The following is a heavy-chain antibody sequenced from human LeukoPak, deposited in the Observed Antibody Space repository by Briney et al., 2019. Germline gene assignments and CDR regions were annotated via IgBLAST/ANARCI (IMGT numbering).Heavy chain of an antibody. CDR2: ISYDGSNK. V-gene: IGHV3-30*18. CDR1: GXTFXSXX. CDR3: XKDRGSSGWSFDY. J-gene: IGHJ4*02. Sequence: PGGSLRLSCAASGXTFXSXXXXXVXXAPXXXXXWXAVISYDGSNKYYAXSVKGRFTISRDNSKNTLYLQMNSLRAEDTAVYYCXKDRGSSGWSFDYWGQGTLVTVSS. D-gene: IGHD6-19*01.